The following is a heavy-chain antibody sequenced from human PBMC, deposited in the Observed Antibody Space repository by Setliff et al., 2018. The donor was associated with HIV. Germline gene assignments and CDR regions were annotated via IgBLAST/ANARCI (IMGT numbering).Heavy chain of an antibody. CDR2: IYYSGST. J-gene: IGHJ4*02. CDR1: GDSVSSRSYY. CDR3: AQLGMVDDFDY. D-gene: IGHD1-1*01. Sequence: SESLSLTCTVSGDSVSSRSYYWSWIRQPPGKGLEWIGCIYYSGSTNYNPSLKSRVTISVDTSKNHFSLKLRSVTAADTAVYYCAQLGMVDDFDYWGQGTLVTVSS. V-gene: IGHV4-61*03.